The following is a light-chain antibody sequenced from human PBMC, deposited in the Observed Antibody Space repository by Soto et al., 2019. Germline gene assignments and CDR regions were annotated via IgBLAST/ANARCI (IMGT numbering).Light chain of an antibody. J-gene: IGKJ5*01. CDR2: GAS. CDR1: QSVSSNN. V-gene: IGKV3-20*01. Sequence: EIVLTQSPGTLSLSPGDTATLSCRASQSVSSNNLAWYHQKPGQTPRLLIYGASSRATGIPDRFSGSGSGTDFTLTISRLEPEDFAVYDCQEYDNSITFGQGTRLEIE. CDR3: QEYDNSIT.